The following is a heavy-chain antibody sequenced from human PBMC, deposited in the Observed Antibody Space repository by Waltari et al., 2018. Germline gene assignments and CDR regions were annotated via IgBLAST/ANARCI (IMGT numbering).Heavy chain of an antibody. Sequence: EEQLVESGGCLVQTGGSLILSCACTGLNFLIYYMSWVRQAPGKGLEWVSAIYSGGNTYYADSVKGRFIISRDTSKNTLYLQMNSLRAEDTAIYYCVRDHHVLRFSYGLDVWGQGTTVTVSS. D-gene: IGHD3-3*01. V-gene: IGHV3-66*01. CDR2: IYSGGNT. CDR1: GLNFLIYY. CDR3: VRDHHVLRFSYGLDV. J-gene: IGHJ6*02.